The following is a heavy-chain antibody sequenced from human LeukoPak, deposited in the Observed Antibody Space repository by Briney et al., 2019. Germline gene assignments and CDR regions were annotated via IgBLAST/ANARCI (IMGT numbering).Heavy chain of an antibody. V-gene: IGHV3-21*01. Sequence: GGSLRLSCAASGFTFSSYSMNWVRQAPGKGLEWVSSISSSSSYIYYADSVKGRFTISRDNAKNSPYLQMNSLRAEDTAVYYCARGDTAMVRPYYFDYWGQGTLVTVSS. CDR2: ISSSSSYI. J-gene: IGHJ4*02. CDR1: GFTFSSYS. D-gene: IGHD5-18*01. CDR3: ARGDTAMVRPYYFDY.